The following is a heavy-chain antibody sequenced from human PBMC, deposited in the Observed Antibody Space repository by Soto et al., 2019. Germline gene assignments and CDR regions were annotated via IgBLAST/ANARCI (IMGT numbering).Heavy chain of an antibody. Sequence: QLQLQESGPGLVKPSETLSLTCSVSDDSINSDKYYWGWIRQPPGKGLEWIGSIYYRGNAYYNPSLQTRVTISLDKCRSPFSLKLNSVTAADSAVYFCARLEGLATISYYFDFWGPGALVTVSS. CDR3: ARLEGLATISYYFDF. CDR2: IYYRGNA. V-gene: IGHV4-39*01. J-gene: IGHJ4*02. CDR1: DDSINSDKYY. D-gene: IGHD3-9*01.